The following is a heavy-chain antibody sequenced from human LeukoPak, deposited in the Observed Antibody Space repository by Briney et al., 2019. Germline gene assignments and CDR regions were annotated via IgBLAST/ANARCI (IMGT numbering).Heavy chain of an antibody. D-gene: IGHD3-16*01. CDR2: IRNKASGGTT. Sequence: GGSLRLSCAASGFTFSSYEMNWVRQAPGKGLEWVGFIRNKASGGTTEYAASVRGRFTISRDDSKSIAYLQMNSLKTEDTAVYYCTRDIAYDYVWGSFRQLWGQGTLVTVSS. CDR3: TRDIAYDYVWGSFRQL. J-gene: IGHJ4*02. V-gene: IGHV3-49*04. CDR1: GFTFSSYE.